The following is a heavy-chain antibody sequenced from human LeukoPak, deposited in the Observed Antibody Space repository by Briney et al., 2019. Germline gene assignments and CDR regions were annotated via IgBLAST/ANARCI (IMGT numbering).Heavy chain of an antibody. V-gene: IGHV3-23*01. D-gene: IGHD3-22*01. CDR2: ISGSGGST. CDR1: GFTFSSYA. Sequence: GGSLRLSCAASGFTFSSYAMSWVRQAPGNGLEWVSAISGSGGSTYYADSVKGRFTISRDNSKNTLYLQMNSLRAEDTAVYYCAKARWPGAWDSSGYYYLDAFDIWGQGTMVTVSS. CDR3: AKARWPGAWDSSGYYYLDAFDI. J-gene: IGHJ3*02.